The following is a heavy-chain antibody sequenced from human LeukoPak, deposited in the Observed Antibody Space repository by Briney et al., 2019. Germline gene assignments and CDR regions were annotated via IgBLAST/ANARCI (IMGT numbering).Heavy chain of an antibody. D-gene: IGHD3-10*01. CDR3: ARDLTSSHGSGSYLYYYYGMDV. CDR2: ISSSSSYI. Sequence: GGSLRLSCAASGFTFSSYSMNWVRQAPGKGLEWVSSISSSSSYIYYADSVEGRFTISRDNAKNSLYLQMNSLRAEDTAVYYCARDLTSSHGSGSYLYYYYGMDVWGQGTTVTVSS. V-gene: IGHV3-21*01. J-gene: IGHJ6*02. CDR1: GFTFSSYS.